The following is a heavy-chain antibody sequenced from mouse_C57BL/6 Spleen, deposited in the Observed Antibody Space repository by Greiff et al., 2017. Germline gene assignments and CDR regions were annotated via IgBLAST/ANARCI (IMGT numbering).Heavy chain of an antibody. CDR1: GYTFTSYW. CDR2: IDPSDSET. J-gene: IGHJ4*01. D-gene: IGHD1-1*01. CDR3: ARGANYYGSPMDY. V-gene: IGHV1-52*01. Sequence: VQLHQPGAELVRPGSSVKLSCKASGYTFTSYWMHWVKQRPIQGLEWIGNIDPSDSETHYNQKFKDKATLTVDKSSSTAYMQLSSLTSEDSAVYYCARGANYYGSPMDYWGQGTSVTVSS.